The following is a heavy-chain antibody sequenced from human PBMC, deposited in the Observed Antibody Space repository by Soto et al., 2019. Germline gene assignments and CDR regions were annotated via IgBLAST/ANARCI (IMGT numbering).Heavy chain of an antibody. CDR3: ARDNPYDFWSGYLDYYYGMDV. Sequence: GASVKVSCKASGGTFSSYAISWVRQAPGQGLEWMGGIIPIFGTANYAQKFQGRVTITADESTSTAYMELSSLRSEDTAVYYCARDNPYDFWSGYLDYYYGMDVWGQGTTVTVSS. J-gene: IGHJ6*02. V-gene: IGHV1-69*13. CDR1: GGTFSSYA. D-gene: IGHD3-3*01. CDR2: IIPIFGTA.